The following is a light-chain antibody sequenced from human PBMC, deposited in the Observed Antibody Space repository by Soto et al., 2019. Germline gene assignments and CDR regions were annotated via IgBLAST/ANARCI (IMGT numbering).Light chain of an antibody. Sequence: DFPMTQSPSSLSASVGDRVTITCRASQGFGNYLAWYQQKPGTVPKLLIYSASTLHSGVPSRFSGSGSGTDFTLTISSLQPEDVATYYCQKYNSAPPTFGQGTKLEIK. V-gene: IGKV1-27*01. J-gene: IGKJ1*01. CDR3: QKYNSAPPT. CDR2: SAS. CDR1: QGFGNY.